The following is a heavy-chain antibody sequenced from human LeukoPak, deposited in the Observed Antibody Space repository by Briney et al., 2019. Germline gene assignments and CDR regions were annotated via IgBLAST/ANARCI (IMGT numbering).Heavy chain of an antibody. J-gene: IGHJ3*02. D-gene: IGHD6-19*01. V-gene: IGHV1-69*13. CDR2: IIPIFGTA. Sequence: ASVKVSCKASGYTFTSYGISWVRQAPGQGLEWMGGIIPIFGTANYAQKFQGRVTITADESTSTAYMELSSLRSEDTAVYYCARDRSIAVAAPSGAFDIWGQGTMVTVSS. CDR3: ARDRSIAVAAPSGAFDI. CDR1: GYTFTSYG.